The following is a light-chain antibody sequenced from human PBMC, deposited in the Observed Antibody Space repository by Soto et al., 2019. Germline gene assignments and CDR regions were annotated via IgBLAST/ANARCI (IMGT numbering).Light chain of an antibody. Sequence: EIVMTQSPATLSLCPGERATLSCWASQSISSKLAWYQHRPGQAPRLLIYDTSTRAAGIPARFSGSGSGTDFTLTISSLQSEDFAVYYCQQYNNWRSITFGQGTRLEIK. CDR3: QQYNNWRSIT. J-gene: IGKJ5*01. CDR1: QSISSK. CDR2: DTS. V-gene: IGKV3-15*01.